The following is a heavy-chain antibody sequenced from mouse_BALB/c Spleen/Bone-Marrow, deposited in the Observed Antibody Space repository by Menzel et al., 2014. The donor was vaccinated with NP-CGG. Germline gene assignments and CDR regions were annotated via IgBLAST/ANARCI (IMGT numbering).Heavy chain of an antibody. CDR1: GLDFSRYW. CDR3: ARQKSYGRRES. Sequence: EAQRVPSGGGPVQPGGSLKLSCAASGLDFSRYWMSWVRQAPGKGLEWTGEINPDSSTINYTPSLEDKSIISRDNAKNTLYLQMSKVRSEDTVLYYCARQKSYGRRESWGQGTTLTVSS. J-gene: IGHJ2*01. D-gene: IGHD1-1*01. V-gene: IGHV4-1*02. CDR2: INPDSSTI.